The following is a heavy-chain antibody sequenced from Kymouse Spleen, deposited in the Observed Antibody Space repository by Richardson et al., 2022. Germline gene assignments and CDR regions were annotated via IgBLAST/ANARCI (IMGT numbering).Heavy chain of an antibody. D-gene: IGHD3-10*01. CDR1: GFTFSNAW. Sequence: EVQLVESGGGLVKPGGSLRLSCAASGFTFSNAWMSWVRQAPGKGLEWVGRIKSKTDGGTTDYAAPVKGRFTISRDDSKNTLYLQMNSLKTEDTAVYYCTTGTYYYGSGSYYPLDYWGQGTLVTVSS. J-gene: IGHJ4*02. CDR3: TTGTYYYGSGSYYPLDY. CDR2: IKSKTDGGTT. V-gene: IGHV3-15*01.